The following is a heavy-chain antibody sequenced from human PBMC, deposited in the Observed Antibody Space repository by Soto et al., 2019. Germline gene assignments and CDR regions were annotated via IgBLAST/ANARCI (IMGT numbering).Heavy chain of an antibody. J-gene: IGHJ4*02. CDR2: IYYSGST. V-gene: IGHV4-39*01. Sequence: SETLSLTCTVSGGSISSSSYYWGWIRQPPGKGLEWIGSIYYSGSTYYNPSLKSRVTISVDTSKNQFSLKLSSVTAADTAVYYCARGPILGYCSGGSCYYFDYWGQGTLVTVSS. CDR3: ARGPILGYCSGGSCYYFDY. D-gene: IGHD2-15*01. CDR1: GGSISSSSYY.